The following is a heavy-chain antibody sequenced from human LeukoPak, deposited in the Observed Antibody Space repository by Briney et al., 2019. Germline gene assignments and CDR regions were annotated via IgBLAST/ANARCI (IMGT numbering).Heavy chain of an antibody. CDR3: ARGPDSYGQYYYYGMDV. J-gene: IGHJ6*02. Sequence: GGSLRLSCAASGFTFSSYAMHWVRQAPGKGLEWVAVISYDGSNKYYADSVNARFTISRDNSKNTLYLQMNSLRAEDTAVYYCARGPDSYGQYYYYGMDVWGQGTTVTVSS. CDR1: GFTFSSYA. D-gene: IGHD5-18*01. V-gene: IGHV3-30*04. CDR2: ISYDGSNK.